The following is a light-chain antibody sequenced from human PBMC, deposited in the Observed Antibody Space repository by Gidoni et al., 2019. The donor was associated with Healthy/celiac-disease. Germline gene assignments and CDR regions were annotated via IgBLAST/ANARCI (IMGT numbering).Light chain of an antibody. V-gene: IGKV1-5*01. CDR2: DAS. CDR1: QIISSW. J-gene: IGKJ1*01. Sequence: IQLTQSPSTLSASVGDRVAITSRAAQIISSWLAWYEQKPGKAPKLLIYDASSLESGVPSRFSGSGSVTEFTLTISSLLPDDFATYYCQQYNRYSPTFGQXTKVEIK. CDR3: QQYNRYSPT.